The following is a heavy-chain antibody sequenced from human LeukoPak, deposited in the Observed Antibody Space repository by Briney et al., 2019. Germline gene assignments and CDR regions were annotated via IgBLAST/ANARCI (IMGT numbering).Heavy chain of an antibody. V-gene: IGHV1-18*01. CDR1: GYTFTNYG. J-gene: IGHJ3*02. Sequence: GASVKVSCKASGYTFTNYGISWVRQAPGQGLELMGWISAYNGHTKYAQKVQGRVTMTRDTSTSTAYMELRSLRSDDTAVYYCARDGHRRYHYDSSGREDAFDIWGQGTMVTVSS. D-gene: IGHD3-22*01. CDR3: ARDGHRRYHYDSSGREDAFDI. CDR2: ISAYNGHT.